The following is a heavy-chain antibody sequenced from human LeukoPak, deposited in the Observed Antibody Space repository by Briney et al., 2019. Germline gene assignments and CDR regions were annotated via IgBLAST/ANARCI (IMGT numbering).Heavy chain of an antibody. Sequence: KPSETLSLTCAVYGGSFSGYYWSWIRQPPGKGLEWIGEINHSGSTNYNPSLKSRVTISVDTSKNQFSLKLSSVTAADTAVYYCARAGPRMFPVRNRRYGMDVWGQGTTVTVSS. CDR2: INHSGST. CDR3: ARAGPRMFPVRNRRYGMDV. V-gene: IGHV4-34*01. D-gene: IGHD3-10*02. J-gene: IGHJ6*02. CDR1: GGSFSGYY.